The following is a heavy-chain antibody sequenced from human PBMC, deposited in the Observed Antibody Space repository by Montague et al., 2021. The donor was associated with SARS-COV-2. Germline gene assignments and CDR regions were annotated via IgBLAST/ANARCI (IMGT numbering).Heavy chain of an antibody. CDR3: ARGILLRYFDWTYYYYGMDV. CDR1: GSSFSGYD. D-gene: IGHD3-9*01. Sequence: SETLSLTCAVYGSSFSGYDWSWIRQPPGKGLEWIGEINHSGRTNYNPSLKSRVTISVDTSKNQFSLKLSSVTAADTAVYYCARGILLRYFDWTYYYYGMDVWGQGTTVTVSS. V-gene: IGHV4-34*01. J-gene: IGHJ6*02. CDR2: INHSGRT.